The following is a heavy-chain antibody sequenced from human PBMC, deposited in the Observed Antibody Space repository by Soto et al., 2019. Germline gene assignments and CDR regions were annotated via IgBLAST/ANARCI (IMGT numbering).Heavy chain of an antibody. J-gene: IGHJ4*02. CDR3: ARQRPGYYDSSGYYRGPYYFDY. D-gene: IGHD3-22*01. V-gene: IGHV5-51*01. Sequence: VESLKISCKGSGYSFTSYWIGWVRQMPGKGLEWMGIIYPGDSDTRYSPSFQGQVTISADKSISTAYLQWSSLKASDAAMYYCARQRPGYYDSSGYYRGPYYFDYWGQGILVTVSS. CDR1: GYSFTSYW. CDR2: IYPGDSDT.